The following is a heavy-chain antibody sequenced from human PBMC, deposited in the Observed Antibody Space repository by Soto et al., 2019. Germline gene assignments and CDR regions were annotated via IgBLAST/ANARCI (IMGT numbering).Heavy chain of an antibody. CDR1: GLTFDDFS. CDR2: ISWNSGSI. V-gene: IGHV3-9*01. CDR3: VKDFWVGRVVSASGGIAFDI. J-gene: IGHJ3*02. D-gene: IGHD2-21*01. Sequence: FLSLSFVASGLTFDDFSMHWVRQAPGKGLEWVSGISWNSGSIGYADSVKGRFTISRDNAENSLYLHMNSLRAEDTALYYCVKDFWVGRVVSASGGIAFDIWGQGTKVTVSS.